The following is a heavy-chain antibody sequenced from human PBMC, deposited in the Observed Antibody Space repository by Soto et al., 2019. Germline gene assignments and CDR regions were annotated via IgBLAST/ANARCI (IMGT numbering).Heavy chain of an antibody. J-gene: IGHJ4*02. CDR2: AYFSGGNT. V-gene: IGHV4-39*01. CDR3: AYGSSSAWIDY. Sequence: PSETLSLTCSVSGDSMRGYHFYWGWIRQAPGKGLEWIGSAYFSGGNTYYSPSLKSRVSTSVDTSKNEFSLRLTSLTAADTAVYFCAYGSSSAWIDYWGQVTLVTVPP. D-gene: IGHD3-10*01. CDR1: GDSMRGYHFY.